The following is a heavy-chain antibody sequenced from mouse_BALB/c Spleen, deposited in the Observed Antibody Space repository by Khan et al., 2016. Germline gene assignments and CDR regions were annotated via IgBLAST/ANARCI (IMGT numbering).Heavy chain of an antibody. CDR3: ARIGYGYAMDY. CDR1: GFEFSRHW. CDR2: INPGSSTI. J-gene: IGHJ4*01. D-gene: IGHD1-1*01. Sequence: EVQLVESGGGLVQPGGSLNLSCAASGFEFSRHWMRWARQAPGKGQEWIGEINPGSSTINYTSSLKDKFIISSDNAKNTLYLQMSIARYETTALLYGARIGYGYAMDYWGQGTSVTVSS. V-gene: IGHV4-2*02.